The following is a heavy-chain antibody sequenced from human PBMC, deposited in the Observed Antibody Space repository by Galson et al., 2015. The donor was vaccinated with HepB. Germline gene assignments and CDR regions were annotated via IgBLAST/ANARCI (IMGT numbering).Heavy chain of an antibody. J-gene: IGHJ4*02. CDR1: GYYFSHFW. CDR2: IYPGDSDT. Sequence: QSGAEVKKPGESLKIACKGSGYYFSHFWIGWVRQMPGRGLEWMGIIYPGDSDTSYNPSFEGHVTLSADKSISTAYLQWTNLKASDTGFYYCARRPREAGAVDYWGQGTLVTVSS. CDR3: ARRPREAGAVDY. D-gene: IGHD6-13*01. V-gene: IGHV5-51*03.